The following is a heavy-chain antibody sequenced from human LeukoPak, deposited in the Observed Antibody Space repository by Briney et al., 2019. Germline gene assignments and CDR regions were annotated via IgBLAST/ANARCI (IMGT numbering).Heavy chain of an antibody. J-gene: IGHJ4*02. CDR1: GFTFSSYW. CDR3: ARGCSATRCPADS. Sequence: GGSLRLSCAASGFTFSSYWLHWVRQAPGEGLVWVSQINPDGTIATYAGSVKGRFTISRDNSKNTLYLQINSLKAEDTAVYYCARGCSATRCPADSWGQGTLVTVSP. CDR2: INPDGTIA. D-gene: IGHD2-15*01. V-gene: IGHV3-74*01.